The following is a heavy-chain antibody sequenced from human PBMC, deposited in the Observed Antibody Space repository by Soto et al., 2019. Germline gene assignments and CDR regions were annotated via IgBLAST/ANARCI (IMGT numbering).Heavy chain of an antibody. Sequence: SETLSLTCTVSGGSISSYYWSWIRQPPGKGLEWIGYIYYSGSTNYNPSLKSRVTISVGTSKNQFSLKLSSVTAADTAVYYCASGFGELLYDYWGQGTLVTVSS. CDR1: GGSISSYY. CDR3: ASGFGELLYDY. D-gene: IGHD3-10*01. J-gene: IGHJ4*02. CDR2: IYYSGST. V-gene: IGHV4-59*08.